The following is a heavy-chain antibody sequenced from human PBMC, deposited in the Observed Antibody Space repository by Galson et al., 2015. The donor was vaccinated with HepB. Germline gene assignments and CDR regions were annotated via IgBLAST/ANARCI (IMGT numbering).Heavy chain of an antibody. CDR2: IWYDGSNK. Sequence: SLRLSCAASGFTFSSYGMHWVRQAPGKGLEWVAVIWYDGSNKYYADSVKGRFTISRDNSKNTLYLQMNSLRAEDTAVYYCARDKWFGELSGAVDIWGQGTMVTVSS. V-gene: IGHV3-33*01. J-gene: IGHJ3*02. CDR1: GFTFSSYG. D-gene: IGHD3-10*01. CDR3: ARDKWFGELSGAVDI.